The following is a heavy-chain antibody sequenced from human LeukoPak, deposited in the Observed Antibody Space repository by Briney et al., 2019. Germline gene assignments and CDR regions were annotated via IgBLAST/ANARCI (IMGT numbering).Heavy chain of an antibody. CDR3: AKDIGPYSTSFDY. CDR2: ISYDGSNK. V-gene: IGHV3-30*04. D-gene: IGHD6-6*01. J-gene: IGHJ4*02. CDR1: GFTFSSYA. Sequence: GGSLRLSCAASGFTFSSYAMHWVRQAPGKGLEWVAVISYDGSNKYYADSVKGRFTISRDNSKNTLYLQMNSLRAEDTALYYCAKDIGPYSTSFDYWGQGTLVTVSS.